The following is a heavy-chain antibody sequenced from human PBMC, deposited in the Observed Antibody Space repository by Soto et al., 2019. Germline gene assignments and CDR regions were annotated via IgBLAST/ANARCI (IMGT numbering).Heavy chain of an antibody. D-gene: IGHD3-16*01. Sequence: QVQLVESGGGVVQPGRSLRLSCATSGFTFSSYAMNWVRQAPGKGLEWVAVISYDGSNKYYADSVKGRFTISRDNSKKKLYLQMNSLGGEDTAVYYCARDRGSRNGEYFQHWGQGTMVPVSS. J-gene: IGHJ1*01. CDR1: GFTFSSYA. CDR3: ARDRGSRNGEYFQH. V-gene: IGHV3-30-3*01. CDR2: ISYDGSNK.